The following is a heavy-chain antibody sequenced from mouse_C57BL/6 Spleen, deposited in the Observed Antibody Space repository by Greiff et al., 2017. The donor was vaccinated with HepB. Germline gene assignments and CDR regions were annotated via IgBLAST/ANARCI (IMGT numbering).Heavy chain of an antibody. CDR2: IHPSDSDT. V-gene: IGHV1-74*01. J-gene: IGHJ3*01. CDR1: GYTFTSYW. D-gene: IGHD3-1*01. CDR3: AISGYDPFAY. Sequence: QVHVKQPGAELVKPGASVKVSCKASGYTFTSYWMHWVKQRPGKGLEWIGRIHPSDSDTNYNQKFKGKATLTVDKSSSTAYMQLSSLTSEDAAVYYCAISGYDPFAYWGQGTLVTVSA.